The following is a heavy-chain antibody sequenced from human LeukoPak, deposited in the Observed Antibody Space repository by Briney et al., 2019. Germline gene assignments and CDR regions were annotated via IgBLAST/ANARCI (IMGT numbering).Heavy chain of an antibody. CDR3: ARQNSSGLDS. CDR1: GGSISGSSYH. D-gene: IGHD3-22*01. V-gene: IGHV4-39*01. CDR2: IYPNGAT. Sequence: ASETLSLTCTVSGGSISGSSYHWGWIRQPPGKGLEWIGIIYPNGATYYNPSLKSRVTISVDTSKNQFSLKLSSVTATDTAVYFCARQNSSGLDSWGQGTLVTVSS. J-gene: IGHJ4*02.